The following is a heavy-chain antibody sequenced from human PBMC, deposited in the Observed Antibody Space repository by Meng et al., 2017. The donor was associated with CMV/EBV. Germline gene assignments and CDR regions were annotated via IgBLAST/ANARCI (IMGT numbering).Heavy chain of an antibody. CDR2: ISADNQNT. CDR3: ARGTNSGSYSAFDI. Sequence: ASVKVSCKAPRNFFTRHAITWVRQAPGQGLEWMGWISADNQNTNLIQKFQGRITLTTDTSTSTAYMELRSLRSDDTAVYYCARGTNSGSYSAFDIWGQGTMVTVSS. CDR1: RNFFTRHA. V-gene: IGHV1-18*01. D-gene: IGHD1-26*01. J-gene: IGHJ3*02.